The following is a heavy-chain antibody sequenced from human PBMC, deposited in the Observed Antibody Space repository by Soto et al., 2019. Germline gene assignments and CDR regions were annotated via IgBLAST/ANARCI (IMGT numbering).Heavy chain of an antibody. V-gene: IGHV5-51*01. CDR1: GYSFTSYW. J-gene: IGHJ5*02. Sequence: ESLKISCKGSGYSFTSYWIGWVRQMPGKGLEWMGIIYPGDSDTRYSPSFQGQVTISADKSISTAYLQWSSLKASDTAMYYCARLSTIYDFYVCWLDPRGQVTMVTVYS. CDR3: ARLSTIYDFYVCWLDP. D-gene: IGHD3-3*01. CDR2: IYPGDSDT.